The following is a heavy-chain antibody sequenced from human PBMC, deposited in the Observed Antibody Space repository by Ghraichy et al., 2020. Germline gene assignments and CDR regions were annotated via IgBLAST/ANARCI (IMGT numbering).Heavy chain of an antibody. CDR2: ISNSGSTI. Sequence: GGYLRLSCAASGFTFSSYEMNWVRQAPGKGLEWVSYISNSGSTIYYADSVKGRFTISRDNAKNSLYLQMNSLRAEDTAVYYCARDITVKSDAFDIWGQGTMVTVSS. D-gene: IGHD4-17*01. J-gene: IGHJ3*02. CDR3: ARDITVKSDAFDI. CDR1: GFTFSSYE. V-gene: IGHV3-48*03.